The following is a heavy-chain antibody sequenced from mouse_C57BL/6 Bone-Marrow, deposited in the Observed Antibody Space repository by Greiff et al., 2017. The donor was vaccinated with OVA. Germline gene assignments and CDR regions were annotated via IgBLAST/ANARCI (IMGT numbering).Heavy chain of an antibody. D-gene: IGHD1-2*01. CDR2: INSDGGST. CDR3: ARPFPYYGPSWFAY. Sequence: EVKLVESGGGLVQPGESLKLSCESNEYEFPSHDMSWVRKTPEKRLELVAAINSDGGSTYYPDTMERRFIISRDNTKKTLYLQMSSLRSEDTALYYCARPFPYYGPSWFAYWGQGTLVTVSA. J-gene: IGHJ3*01. V-gene: IGHV5-2*01. CDR1: EYEFPSHD.